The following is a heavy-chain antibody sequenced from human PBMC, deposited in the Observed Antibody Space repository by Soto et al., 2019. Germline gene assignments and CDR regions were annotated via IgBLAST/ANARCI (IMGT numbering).Heavy chain of an antibody. J-gene: IGHJ4*02. V-gene: IGHV3-23*01. D-gene: IGHD2-21*02. CDR2: ISGSGGST. Sequence: EVQLLESGGGLVQPGGSLRLSCAASGFTFSSYAMSWVRQAPGKGLEWVSAISGSGGSTDYADSVKGWFTISRANSKNALYLQMRSLRAEDTAVYYCAKDSAYCGGDCYLFDYWGQGTLVNVSS. CDR3: AKDSAYCGGDCYLFDY. CDR1: GFTFSSYA.